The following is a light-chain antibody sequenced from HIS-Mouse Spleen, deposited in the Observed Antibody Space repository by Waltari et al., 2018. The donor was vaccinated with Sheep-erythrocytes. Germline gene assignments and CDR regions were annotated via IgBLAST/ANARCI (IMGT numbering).Light chain of an antibody. J-gene: IGLJ3*02. CDR3: SSYAGSNNWV. CDR1: SRAVGGYNY. V-gene: IGLV2-8*01. Sequence: QSALTQPPSASGSPGQSVTISCTGPSRAVGGYNYVSWYQQHPGKAPKLMIYEVSKRPSGVPDRFSGSKSGNTASLTVSGLQAEDEADYYCSSYAGSNNWVFGGGTKLTVL. CDR2: EVS.